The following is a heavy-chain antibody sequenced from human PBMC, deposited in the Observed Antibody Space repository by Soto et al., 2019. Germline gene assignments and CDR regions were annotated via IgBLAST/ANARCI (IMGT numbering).Heavy chain of an antibody. J-gene: IGHJ5*02. CDR2: INPNSGGT. CDR1: GYTFTGYY. CDR3: ARDATYYDFWSGYPTGNWFDP. Sequence: ASVKVSCKASGYTFTGYYMHWVRQAPGQGLEWMGWINPNSGGTNYAQRFQGRVTMTRDTSISTAYMELSRLRSDDTAVYYCARDATYYDFWSGYPTGNWFDPWGQGTLVTVSS. D-gene: IGHD3-3*01. V-gene: IGHV1-2*02.